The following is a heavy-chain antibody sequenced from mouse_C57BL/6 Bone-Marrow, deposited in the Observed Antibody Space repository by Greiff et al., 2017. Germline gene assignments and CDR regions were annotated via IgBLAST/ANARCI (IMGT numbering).Heavy chain of an antibody. V-gene: IGHV1-19*01. CDR1: GYTFTDYY. CDR2: INPYNGGT. D-gene: IGHD3-3*01. Sequence: EVHLVESGPVLVKPGASVKMSCKASGYTFTDYYMNWVKQSHGKSLEWIGVINPYNGGTSYNQKFKGKATLTVDKSSSTAYMELNSLTSEDSAVYYCALGQAYWGQGTLVTVSA. J-gene: IGHJ3*01. CDR3: ALGQAY.